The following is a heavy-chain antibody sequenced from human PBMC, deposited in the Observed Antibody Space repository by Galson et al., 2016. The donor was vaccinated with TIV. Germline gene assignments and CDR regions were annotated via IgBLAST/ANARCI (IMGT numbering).Heavy chain of an antibody. CDR1: GGTFSSYA. J-gene: IGHJ5*02. Sequence: SVKVSCKASGGTFSSYAFSWVRQAPGQGLEWMGRIIGMFGTTNYAQKFQGRVTITADELTSTVYMELSGLTSGDTAVYYCARAPGYHDSSAYYPAWGQGTLITVSS. CDR3: ARAPGYHDSSAYYPA. CDR2: IIGMFGTT. V-gene: IGHV1-69*13. D-gene: IGHD3-22*01.